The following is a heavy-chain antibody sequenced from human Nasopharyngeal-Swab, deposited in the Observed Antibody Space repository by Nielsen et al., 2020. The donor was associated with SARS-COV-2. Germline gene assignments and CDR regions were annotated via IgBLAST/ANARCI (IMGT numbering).Heavy chain of an antibody. D-gene: IGHD5-12*01. CDR2: ISYSGST. CDR3: ARISNSGYDPFDY. CDR1: SGSISGYS. V-gene: IGHV4-59*01. J-gene: IGHJ4*02. Sequence: GSLRLSCTVSSGSISGYSWSWIRQPPGQGLEWIGYISYSGSTNYNPSLKSRVTLSIDTSKNQFSLKLSSMTAADTAVYYCARISNSGYDPFDYWGQGTLVTVSS.